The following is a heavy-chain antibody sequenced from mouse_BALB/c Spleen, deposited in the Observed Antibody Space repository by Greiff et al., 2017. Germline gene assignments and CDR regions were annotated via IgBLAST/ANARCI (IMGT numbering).Heavy chain of an antibody. CDR2: ISSGGST. D-gene: IGHD2-4*01. Sequence: EVKLVESGGGLVQPGGSRKLSCAASGFTFSSYAMSWVRQTPEKRLEWVASISSGGSTYYPDSVKGRFTISRDNARNILYLQMSSLRSEDTAMYYCARGGDYDYDYYAMDYWGQGTSVTVSS. CDR1: GFTFSSYA. J-gene: IGHJ4*01. V-gene: IGHV5-6-5*01. CDR3: ARGGDYDYDYYAMDY.